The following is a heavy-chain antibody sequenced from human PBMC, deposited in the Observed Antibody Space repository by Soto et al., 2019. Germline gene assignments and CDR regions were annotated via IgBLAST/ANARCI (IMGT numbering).Heavy chain of an antibody. V-gene: IGHV1-69*01. CDR2: IVSIFGTT. D-gene: IGHD3-16*01. CDR1: GVTLRSFA. J-gene: IGHJ5*02. CDR3: ATDMSGFDP. Sequence: QVLLVQSGAEVKRLGSSVQVSCKASGVTLRSFAIAWVRQTPGHGLEWMGGIVSIFGTTNYAQKFQGRLTITADGSTTTAFMELSSLTSEDSGLYYCATDMSGFDPWGQGTLLTVSS.